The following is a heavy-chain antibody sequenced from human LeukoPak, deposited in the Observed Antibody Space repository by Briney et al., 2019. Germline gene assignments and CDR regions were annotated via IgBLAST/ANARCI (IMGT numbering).Heavy chain of an antibody. CDR1: GYIFSDYY. CDR3: ARDEVGASSGNFNY. J-gene: IGHJ4*02. Sequence: ASVKVSCKASGYIFSDYYMHWVRQAPGQGLEWMGWINPNSGGTNYAQKFQGWVTMTRDTSISTAYMELSRLRSDDTAVYYCARDEVGASSGNFNYGGQGTLVTFSS. D-gene: IGHD1-26*01. CDR2: INPNSGGT. V-gene: IGHV1-2*04.